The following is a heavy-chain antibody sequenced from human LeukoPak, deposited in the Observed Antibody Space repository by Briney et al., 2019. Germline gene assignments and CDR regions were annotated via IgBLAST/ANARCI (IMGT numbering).Heavy chain of an antibody. D-gene: IGHD3-22*01. V-gene: IGHV4-30-2*01. CDR2: IYQSGST. CDR3: ARGGGYDSSGYYYVSFDY. Sequence: SEPLSLTCGVSGDSISSGDYSWSWIRQPPGKGLEWIGNIYQSGSTYYDPSLKSRVTISVDTSKSQFSLKLSSVTAADTDVYYWARGGGYDSSGYYYVSFDYWGQGTLVTVSS. CDR1: GDSISSGDYS. J-gene: IGHJ4*02.